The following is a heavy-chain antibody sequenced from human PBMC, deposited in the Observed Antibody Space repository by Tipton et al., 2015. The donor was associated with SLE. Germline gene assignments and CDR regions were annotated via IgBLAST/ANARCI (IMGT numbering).Heavy chain of an antibody. J-gene: IGHJ4*02. CDR3: AKDNHGYGSGSYNFDY. V-gene: IGHV3-11*01. CDR2: ITTSGTVI. Sequence: SLRLSCTGSGLMFGDYVMSWVRQAPGKGLEWISYITTSGTVIHYADSVKGRFTVSRDNAKNSLYLQMNSLRAEDTALYYCAKDNHGYGSGSYNFDYWGQETLVTVSS. D-gene: IGHD3-10*01. CDR1: GLMFGDYV.